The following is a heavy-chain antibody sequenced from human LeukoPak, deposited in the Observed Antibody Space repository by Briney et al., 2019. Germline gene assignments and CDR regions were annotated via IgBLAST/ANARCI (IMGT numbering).Heavy chain of an antibody. CDR1: GFTFSSYA. J-gene: IGHJ3*02. D-gene: IGHD3-10*01. CDR2: ISYDGSNK. CDR3: AREVVLLWFGETGGAFDI. Sequence: SGRSLRLSCAASGFTFSSYAMHWVRQAPGKGLEWVAVISYDGSNKYYADSVKGRFTISRDNSKNTLYLQMNSLRAEDTAVYYCAREVVLLWFGETGGAFDIWGQGTMVTVSS. V-gene: IGHV3-30-3*01.